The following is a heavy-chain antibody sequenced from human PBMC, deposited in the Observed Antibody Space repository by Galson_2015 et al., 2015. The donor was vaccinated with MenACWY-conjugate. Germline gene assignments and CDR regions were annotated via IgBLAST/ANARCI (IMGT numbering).Heavy chain of an antibody. CDR2: ISSSSSTI. Sequence: SLRLSCAASGFTFSSYSMNWVRQAPGKGLEWVSYISSSSSTIYYADSVKGRFTISRDNAKNSLYLQMNSLRDEDTAVYYCARIGRRAYDSSGHPVLGGQGTLVTVSS. D-gene: IGHD3-22*01. V-gene: IGHV3-48*02. CDR3: ARIGRRAYDSSGHPVL. J-gene: IGHJ4*02. CDR1: GFTFSSYS.